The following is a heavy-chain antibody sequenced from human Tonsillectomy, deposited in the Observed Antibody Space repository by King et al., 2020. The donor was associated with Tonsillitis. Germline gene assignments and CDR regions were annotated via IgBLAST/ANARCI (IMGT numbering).Heavy chain of an antibody. D-gene: IGHD4-17*01. CDR3: VREAYD. J-gene: IGHJ4*02. CDR1: GYIFTDYY. CDR2: INPKSGCT. Sequence: QLVQSGAEVKKPGASVKVSCKTSGYIFTDYYMHWVRQAPGQGLEWMGWINPKSGCTITAQKFQGRVTLTRDTSINTTYMELISLTSDDTAVYYCVREAYDWGRGTLITVSS. V-gene: IGHV1-2*02.